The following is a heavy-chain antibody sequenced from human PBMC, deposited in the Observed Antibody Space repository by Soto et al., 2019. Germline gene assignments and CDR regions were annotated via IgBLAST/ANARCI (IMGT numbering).Heavy chain of an antibody. Sequence: QVQLQESGPGLVKPSQTLSLTCSVSGGSISSGDYYWSWIHQPPGKGLEWIGYIYYSGSTYYNPSLKSRVTISVDTSKNQFSLKLSSVTAADTAVYYCARADGYSPYPFDYWGQGTLVTVSS. CDR2: IYYSGST. J-gene: IGHJ4*02. V-gene: IGHV4-30-4*01. CDR3: ARADGYSPYPFDY. D-gene: IGHD5-18*01. CDR1: GGSISSGDYY.